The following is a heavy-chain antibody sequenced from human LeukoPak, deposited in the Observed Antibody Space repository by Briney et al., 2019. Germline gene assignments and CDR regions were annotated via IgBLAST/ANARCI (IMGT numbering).Heavy chain of an antibody. D-gene: IGHD3-10*01. CDR1: GGSISSGGYS. CDR3: ARGHYGSGSYYNSDPFWFDP. J-gene: IGHJ5*02. Sequence: SKTLSLTCAVSGGSISSGGYSWSWIRQPPGKGLEWIGYIYHSGSTYYNPSLKSRVTISVDRSKNQFSLKLSSVTAADTAVYYCARGHYGSGSYYNSDPFWFDPWGQGTLVTVSS. V-gene: IGHV4-30-2*01. CDR2: IYHSGST.